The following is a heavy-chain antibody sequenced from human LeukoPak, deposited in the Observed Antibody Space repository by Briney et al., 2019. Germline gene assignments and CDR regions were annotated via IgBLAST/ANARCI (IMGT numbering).Heavy chain of an antibody. CDR2: IRGNGSLK. V-gene: IGHV3-48*03. Sequence: PRGSLRLSCVGSGLTFNGFEMNWVRQAPGKGLEWVSYIRGNGSLKTYAESVKGRFTISRDNAKNSVYLQMDSLRVEDTAIYYCARRFRDWGQGILVTVSS. CDR1: GLTFNGFE. CDR3: ARRFRD. D-gene: IGHD5-24*01. J-gene: IGHJ4*02.